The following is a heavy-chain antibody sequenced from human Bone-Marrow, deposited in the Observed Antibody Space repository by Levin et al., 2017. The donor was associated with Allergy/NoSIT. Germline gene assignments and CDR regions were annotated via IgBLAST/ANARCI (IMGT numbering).Heavy chain of an antibody. Sequence: SGGSLRLSCAASGFTFSDYGMHWVRQAPGKGLEWVALISYDGGHEYYSDSVRGRFTISRDNFKNMLFLEMNSLSAEDTAMYYCTKDFCNVLGHCNGYVTDAWVDPWGQGTLVTVSS. CDR1: GFTFSDYG. J-gene: IGHJ5*02. D-gene: IGHD3-10*02. CDR3: TKDFCNVLGHCNGYVTDAWVDP. CDR2: ISYDGGHE. V-gene: IGHV3-30*18.